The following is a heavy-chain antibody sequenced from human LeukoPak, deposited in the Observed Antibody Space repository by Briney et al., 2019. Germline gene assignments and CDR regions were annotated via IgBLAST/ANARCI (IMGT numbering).Heavy chain of an antibody. D-gene: IGHD3-22*01. J-gene: IGHJ3*02. CDR3: AKERITMIVVVIPSDAFDI. V-gene: IGHV3-23*01. Sequence: GGSLRLSCAASGFTFSSYAMSWVRRAPGKGLEWVSAISGSGGSTYYADSVKGRFTISRDNSKNTLYLQMNSLRAEDTAVYYCAKERITMIVVVIPSDAFDIWGQGTMVTVSS. CDR1: GFTFSSYA. CDR2: ISGSGGST.